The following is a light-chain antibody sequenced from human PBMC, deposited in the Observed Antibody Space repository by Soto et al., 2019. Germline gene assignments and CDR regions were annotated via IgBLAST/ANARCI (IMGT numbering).Light chain of an antibody. CDR1: QSISSW. CDR3: QQYNSYSG. CDR2: DAS. J-gene: IGKJ1*01. Sequence: DIQMTQSPSTLSASVGDRVTITCRASQSISSWLAWYQQKPGKAPKLLIYDASSLESGVPSRFSGSGSGTEFTLTISRLQPDDFATYYCQQYNSYSGFGQGTKVDIK. V-gene: IGKV1-5*01.